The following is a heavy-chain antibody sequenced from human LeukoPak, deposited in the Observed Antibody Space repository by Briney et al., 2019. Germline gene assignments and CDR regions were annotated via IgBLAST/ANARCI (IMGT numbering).Heavy chain of an antibody. CDR1: GGTFSSYA. Sequence: SVKVSCKASGGTFSSYAISWVRQAPGQGLEWMGGIIPIFGTANYAQKFQGRVTITTDESTSTAYMELSSLRSEDTAVYYCARGTGELNAFDIWGQGTMVTVSS. D-gene: IGHD3-10*01. CDR3: ARGTGELNAFDI. CDR2: IIPIFGTA. V-gene: IGHV1-69*05. J-gene: IGHJ3*02.